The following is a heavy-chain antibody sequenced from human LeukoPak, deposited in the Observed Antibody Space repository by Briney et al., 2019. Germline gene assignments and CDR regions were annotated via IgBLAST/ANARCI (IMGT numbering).Heavy chain of an antibody. V-gene: IGHV1-18*01. CDR3: ARCQQWLVKGTSYYYYMDV. Sequence: GASVKVSCKASGYTFTSYGISWVRQAPGQGLEWMGWISDYNGNTNYAQKLQGRVTMTTDTSTSTAYMELRSLRSDDTAVYYCARCQQWLVKGTSYYYYMDVWGKGTTVTVSS. J-gene: IGHJ6*03. CDR1: GYTFTSYG. D-gene: IGHD6-19*01. CDR2: ISDYNGNT.